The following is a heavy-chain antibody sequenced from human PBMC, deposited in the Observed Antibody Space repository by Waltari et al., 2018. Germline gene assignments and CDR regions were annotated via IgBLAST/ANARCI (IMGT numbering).Heavy chain of an antibody. V-gene: IGHV4-39*01. J-gene: IGHJ3*01. CDR1: VVSITSNRPY. CDR2: VSYSGTT. CDR3: ATYIGASVGTAAFDV. Sequence: QLQLQESGPRLVRPSETLSPISRVSVVSITSNRPYWALIRQSPGQGLEWIGAVSYSGTTYISPSLKSRVSVSRDTSKNQVSLILGSVTAADMAVYYCATYIGASVGTAAFDVWGQGTMVTVSS. D-gene: IGHD5-12*01.